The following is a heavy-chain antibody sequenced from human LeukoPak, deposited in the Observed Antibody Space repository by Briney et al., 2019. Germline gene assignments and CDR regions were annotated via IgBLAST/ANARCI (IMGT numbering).Heavy chain of an antibody. D-gene: IGHD3-10*01. Sequence: SETLSLTCTVSGGSISSSSYYWGWIRQPPGKGLEWIGEINHSGSTNYNPSLKSRVTISVDTSKNQFSLKLSSVTAADTAVYYCARFGSGSYYNRAYYFDYWGQGTLVTVSS. V-gene: IGHV4-39*07. J-gene: IGHJ4*02. CDR3: ARFGSGSYYNRAYYFDY. CDR1: GGSISSSSYY. CDR2: INHSGST.